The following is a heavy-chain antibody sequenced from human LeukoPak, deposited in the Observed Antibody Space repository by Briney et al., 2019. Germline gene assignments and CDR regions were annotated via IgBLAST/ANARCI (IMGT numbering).Heavy chain of an antibody. V-gene: IGHV3-13*01. Sequence: GGSLRLSCAASGFTFSSYDMHWVRQATGKGLEWVSAIGTAGDTYYPGSVKGRFTISRENAKNSLYLQMNSLRAGDTAVYYCARGYFGSGSYSPDDAFDIWGQGTMVTSLQ. D-gene: IGHD3-10*01. J-gene: IGHJ3*02. CDR3: ARGYFGSGSYSPDDAFDI. CDR1: GFTFSSYD. CDR2: IGTAGDT.